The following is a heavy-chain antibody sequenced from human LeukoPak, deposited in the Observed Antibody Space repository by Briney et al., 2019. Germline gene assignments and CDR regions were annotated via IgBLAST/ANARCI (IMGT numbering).Heavy chain of an antibody. J-gene: IGHJ4*02. V-gene: IGHV5-51*01. CDR1: GYSFTSYW. CDR2: IYPGDSDT. D-gene: IGHD2-2*01. CDR3: ASSAAMYYFDY. Sequence: GESLKISCXGSGYSFTSYWIGWVRQMAGKGLEWMGIIYPGDSDTRYSPSFQGQVTISADKSISTAYLQWSSLKASDTAMYYCASSAAMYYFDYWGQGTLVTVSS.